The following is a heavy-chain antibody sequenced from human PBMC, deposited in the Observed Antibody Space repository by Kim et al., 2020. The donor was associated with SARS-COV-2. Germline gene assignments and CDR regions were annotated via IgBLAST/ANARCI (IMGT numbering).Heavy chain of an antibody. CDR1: GYTFTNNA. CDR2: INTDTGNP. J-gene: IGHJ4*02. D-gene: IGHD3-16*02. CDR3: ARVICGTYRYTVY. V-gene: IGHV7-4-1*02. Sequence: ASVKVSCKASGYTFTNNAISWVRQAPGQGLEWMGWINTDTGNPTYAQAFTRRFVFSVDTSVTTAYLQLSSLEAEDTALYYCARVICGTYRYTVYWGQGTL.